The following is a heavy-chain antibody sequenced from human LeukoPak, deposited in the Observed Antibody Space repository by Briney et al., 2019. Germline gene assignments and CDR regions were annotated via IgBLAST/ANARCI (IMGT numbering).Heavy chain of an antibody. CDR2: IRSKAYGGTT. D-gene: IGHD1-26*01. Sequence: GGSLRLSCTASGFTFGDYAMSWFRQAPGKGLEWVGFIRSKAYGGTTEYAASVKGRFTISRDDSKSITYLQMNSLKTEDTAVYYCTRADSGSSDAFDIWGQGTMVTVSS. J-gene: IGHJ3*02. V-gene: IGHV3-49*03. CDR3: TRADSGSSDAFDI. CDR1: GFTFGDYA.